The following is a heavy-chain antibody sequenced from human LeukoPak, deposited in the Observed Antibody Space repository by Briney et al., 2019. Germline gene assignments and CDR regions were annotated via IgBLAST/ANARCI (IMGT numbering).Heavy chain of an antibody. D-gene: IGHD6-6*01. CDR3: ARLPPIEGRTARFDY. CDR2: IYYSGSA. J-gene: IGHJ4*02. Sequence: SETLSLTCTVSGGSIRSYYWTWIRQPPGQGLEWIAYIYYSGSANYNPSLKSRVTISVDTSKNQFSLKLRSVTAADTAIYYCARLPPIEGRTARFDYWGQGTLVTVSS. CDR1: GGSIRSYY. V-gene: IGHV4-59*08.